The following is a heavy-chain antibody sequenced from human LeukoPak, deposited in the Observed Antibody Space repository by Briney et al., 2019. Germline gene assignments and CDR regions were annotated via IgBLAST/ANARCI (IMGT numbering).Heavy chain of an antibody. CDR3: ASRAAAGTKYDY. J-gene: IGHJ4*02. CDR1: RGTFISYA. Sequence: GSSVKVSFMASRGTFISYAISWVRQAPGQGLEWMGRIIPIFGTANYAQKFQGRVTITADKSTSTAYMELSSLRSEDTAVYYCASRAAAGTKYDYWGQGTLVTVSS. CDR2: IIPIFGTA. D-gene: IGHD6-13*01. V-gene: IGHV1-69*06.